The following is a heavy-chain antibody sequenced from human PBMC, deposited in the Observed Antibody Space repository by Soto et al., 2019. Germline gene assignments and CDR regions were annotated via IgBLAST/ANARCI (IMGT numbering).Heavy chain of an antibody. CDR3: ARASVQIINSSRAMDV. D-gene: IGHD3-10*01. CDR2: IYYTGST. Sequence: QVQLQESGPGLLRPSQTLSLTCTVSGDSITSDDYYWTWLRQPPGKGLEWLGHIYYTGSTSYNPSLESRGSISLDTSKNQFSLRVRSVTAADTAVYYCARASVQIINSSRAMDVWGHGTSIIVSS. V-gene: IGHV4-30-4*01. CDR1: GDSITSDDYY. J-gene: IGHJ6*02.